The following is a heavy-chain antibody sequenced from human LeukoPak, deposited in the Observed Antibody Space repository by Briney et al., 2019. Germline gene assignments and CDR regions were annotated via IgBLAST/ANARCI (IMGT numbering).Heavy chain of an antibody. CDR1: GGSISSYY. D-gene: IGHD3-3*01. CDR3: ARDRDFSGWFDP. Sequence: SETLSLTCTVSGGSISSYYWSWIRQPPGKGLEWIGYIYYSGSTNYNPSLKSRVTISVDTSKNQFSLRLSSVTAADTAVYFCARDRDFSGWFDPWGQGTLVTVSS. V-gene: IGHV4-59*12. J-gene: IGHJ5*02. CDR2: IYYSGST.